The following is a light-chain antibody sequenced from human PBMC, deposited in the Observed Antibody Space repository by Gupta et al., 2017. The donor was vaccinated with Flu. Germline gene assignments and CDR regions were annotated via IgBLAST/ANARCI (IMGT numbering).Light chain of an antibody. CDR1: SSYVGSYNL. V-gene: IGLV2-23*01. J-gene: IGLJ3*02. Sequence: QSALTQPASVSGSPGQSITISCTGPSSYVGSYNLVSWSQHHPGKSPKLMIYEGSKRPSGVSNRFAGSKSGNTASQTISGIQAEDEDDYYCSSYAGTTIFVVFGGGTKLTVL. CDR2: EGS. CDR3: SSYAGTTIFVV.